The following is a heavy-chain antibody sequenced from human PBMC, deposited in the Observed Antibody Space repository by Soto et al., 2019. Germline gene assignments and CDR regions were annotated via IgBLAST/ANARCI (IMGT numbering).Heavy chain of an antibody. CDR2: IIPMFPTT. Sequence: PAKVSSASCGDSLCITARHWVQQAPGQGLEWMGGIIPMFPTTNYAQKFKGRLTINADKSTSTAYMEMSSLRSEDTAVYYCTRDGDSADYGYWGQGTPVTVSS. CDR1: GDSLCITA. V-gene: IGHV1-69*06. J-gene: IGHJ4*02. CDR3: TRDGDSADYGY. D-gene: IGHD2-21*01.